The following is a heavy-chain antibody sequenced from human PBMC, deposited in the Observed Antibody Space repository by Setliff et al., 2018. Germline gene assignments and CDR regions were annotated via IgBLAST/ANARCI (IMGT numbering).Heavy chain of an antibody. Sequence: PGGSLSLSCAASGFTFSSYWMSWVRQAPGKGLEWVANIKQDGSEKYYVDSVKGRFTISRDNAKNSLYLQMNSLRAEDTAVYYCARQFTYYDFWTPATGYSYMVVWGQGTTVTVSS. J-gene: IGHJ6*03. CDR3: ARQFTYYDFWTPATGYSYMVV. D-gene: IGHD3-3*01. CDR2: IKQDGSEK. V-gene: IGHV3-7*01. CDR1: GFTFSSYW.